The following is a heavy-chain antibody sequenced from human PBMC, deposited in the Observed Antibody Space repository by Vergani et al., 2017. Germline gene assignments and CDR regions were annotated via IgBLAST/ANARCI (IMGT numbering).Heavy chain of an antibody. CDR3: ARDRSRLYYFDY. D-gene: IGHD1-26*01. Sequence: QVQLVESGGGVVQPGRSLRLSCAASGFTFSSYGMHWVRQAPGKGLEWVAVIWYDGSNTYYADSVKGRFTISRDNSKNTLYLQMNSLRAEDTAVYYCARDRSRLYYFDYWGQGTLVTVSS. J-gene: IGHJ4*02. CDR2: IWYDGSNT. V-gene: IGHV3-33*01. CDR1: GFTFSSYG.